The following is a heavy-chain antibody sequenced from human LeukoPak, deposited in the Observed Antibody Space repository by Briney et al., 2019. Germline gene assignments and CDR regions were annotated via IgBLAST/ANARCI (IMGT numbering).Heavy chain of an antibody. J-gene: IGHJ6*03. CDR3: ARDRSEYQLLHDYYYYYMDV. D-gene: IGHD2-2*01. CDR2: IYSGGST. Sequence: PGGSLRLSCAASGFTFGSYAMYWVRQAPGKGLEWVSVIYSGGSTYYADSVKGRFTISRDNSKNTLYLQMNSLRAEDTAVYYCARDRSEYQLLHDYYYYYMDVWGKGTTVTVSS. V-gene: IGHV3-53*01. CDR1: GFTFGSYA.